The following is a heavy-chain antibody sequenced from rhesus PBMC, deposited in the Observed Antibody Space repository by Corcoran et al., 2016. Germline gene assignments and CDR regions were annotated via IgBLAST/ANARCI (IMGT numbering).Heavy chain of an antibody. CDR2: ISVSSGST. D-gene: IGHD3-3*01. Sequence: QVQLQESGPGLVKPSETLSLTCAVSGGSFSGYYWGWIRQPPGKGLEWIGYISVSSGSTDYNPALKSGVTISTDASKNQFSLKLSSVTAADTAVYYCARVRYLDWFFDYWGQGVLVTVSS. CDR1: GGSFSGYY. J-gene: IGHJ4*01. V-gene: IGHV4-165*01. CDR3: ARVRYLDWFFDY.